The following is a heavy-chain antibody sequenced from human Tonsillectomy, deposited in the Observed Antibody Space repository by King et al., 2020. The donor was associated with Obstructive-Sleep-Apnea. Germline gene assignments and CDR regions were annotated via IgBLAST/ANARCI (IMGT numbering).Heavy chain of an antibody. D-gene: IGHD3-22*01. Sequence: QLVQSGGGLVQPGRSLRLSCTASGFTFGDYAMSWFRQAPGKGLVWVGFIRSKAYGGTTEYAASVKGRFTISRDDSKSIAYLQMNSLKTEDTAVYYCTREDYYDSSGYYPPPFDYWGQGTLVTVSS. V-gene: IGHV3-49*03. J-gene: IGHJ4*02. CDR2: IRSKAYGGTT. CDR3: TREDYYDSSGYYPPPFDY. CDR1: GFTFGDYA.